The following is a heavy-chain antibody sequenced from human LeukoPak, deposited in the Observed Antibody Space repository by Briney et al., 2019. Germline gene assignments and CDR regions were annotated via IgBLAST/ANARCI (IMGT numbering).Heavy chain of an antibody. CDR2: IHYGGST. V-gene: IGHV4-39*01. Sequence: SETLSLTCIGSGASISSSSDCWGWIRQPPVKGLEWIGSIHYGGSTYYNPSRKSRGTISVDTSKSQFSLKLSSVTATDTAVYYCARHREMATVLVSFDYWGQGTLVTVSS. D-gene: IGHD5-24*01. CDR1: GASISSSSDC. J-gene: IGHJ4*02. CDR3: ARHREMATVLVSFDY.